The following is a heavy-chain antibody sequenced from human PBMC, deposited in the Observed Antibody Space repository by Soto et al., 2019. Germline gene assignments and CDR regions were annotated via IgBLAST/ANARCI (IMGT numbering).Heavy chain of an antibody. CDR2: ISAYNGNT. D-gene: IGHD3-10*01. CDR3: ARDSYYGSGSYLYNWFGP. Sequence: QVQLVQSGAEVKKPGASVKVSCKASGYTFTSYGISWVRQAPGQGLEWMGWISAYNGNTNYAQKLPGRVTMTTDPSTSPAYMELRSLRSDDTAVYYCARDSYYGSGSYLYNWFGPWGQGTLVTVSS. J-gene: IGHJ5*02. V-gene: IGHV1-18*01. CDR1: GYTFTSYG.